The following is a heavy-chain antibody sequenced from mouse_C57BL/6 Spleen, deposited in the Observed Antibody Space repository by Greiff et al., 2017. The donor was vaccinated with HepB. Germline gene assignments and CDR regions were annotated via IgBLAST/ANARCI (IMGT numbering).Heavy chain of an antibody. CDR1: GYSFTDYN. V-gene: IGHV1-39*01. CDR2: INPNYGTT. Sequence: EVKLQQSGPELVKPGASVKISCKASGYSFTDYNMNWVKQSNGKSLEWIGVINPNYGTTSYNQKFKGKATLTVDKSSSTAYMQLNSLTSEDSAVYYCARGDYYGSSSCWFDVWGTGTTVTVSS. CDR3: ARGDYYGSSSCWFDV. J-gene: IGHJ1*03. D-gene: IGHD1-1*01.